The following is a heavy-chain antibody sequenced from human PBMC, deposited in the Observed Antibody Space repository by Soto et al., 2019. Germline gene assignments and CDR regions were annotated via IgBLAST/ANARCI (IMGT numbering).Heavy chain of an antibody. CDR1: GYTFTSYD. J-gene: IGHJ6*02. Sequence: QVQLVQSGAEVKKPGASVKVSCKASGYTFTSYDINWVRQATGQGLEWMGWMNPNSGNTGYAQKFQGRVTMTRNTSISKAYMERSSLRSEDTSVYYCARCSPYVLRFLEWLVPYYDYGMDVWCQGTTVTGSS. CDR3: ARCSPYVLRFLEWLVPYYDYGMDV. V-gene: IGHV1-8*01. CDR2: MNPNSGNT. D-gene: IGHD3-3*01.